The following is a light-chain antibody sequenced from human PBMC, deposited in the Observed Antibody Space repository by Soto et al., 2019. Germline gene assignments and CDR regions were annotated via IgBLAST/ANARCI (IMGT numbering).Light chain of an antibody. Sequence: SYELTQPPSVSVSPGQTASITCSGDKLGDKYACWYQQKPGQSPVLVIYQDSKRPSGIPERFSGSNAGNTATLTISGTQAMDEADYYCPAWDSSTEVVFGGGTKVTVL. J-gene: IGLJ2*01. CDR2: QDS. CDR1: KLGDKY. V-gene: IGLV3-1*01. CDR3: PAWDSSTEVV.